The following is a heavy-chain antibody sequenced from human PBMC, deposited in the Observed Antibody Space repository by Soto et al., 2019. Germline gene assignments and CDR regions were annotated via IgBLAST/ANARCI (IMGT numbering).Heavy chain of an antibody. V-gene: IGHV3-53*02. CDR2: VYSGGAT. CDR1: GFSVSLNY. CDR3: ARFPVRL. Sequence: QLVETGGGMIQPGTSLTLSCAASGFSVSLNYMTWVRQAPGKGLAGFSFVYSGGATFYADSVKGRFIPSRDDYHNTLYLQMNSRRADATAVFYCARFPVRLCGRGTLVTVAS. D-gene: IGHD4-17*01. J-gene: IGHJ4*02.